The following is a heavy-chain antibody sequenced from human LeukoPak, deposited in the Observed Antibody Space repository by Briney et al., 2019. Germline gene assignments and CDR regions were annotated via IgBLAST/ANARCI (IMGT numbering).Heavy chain of an antibody. J-gene: IGHJ4*02. Sequence: ASVKVSCKASGYTFTDYYLHWVRQAPGQGLEWVGWINPNSGGTNYAQKFQGRVTTTRDTSISTVYMELSRLRSDDTAVYYCSREDYWGQGTLVTVSS. CDR2: INPNSGGT. CDR3: SREDY. CDR1: GYTFTDYY. V-gene: IGHV1-2*02.